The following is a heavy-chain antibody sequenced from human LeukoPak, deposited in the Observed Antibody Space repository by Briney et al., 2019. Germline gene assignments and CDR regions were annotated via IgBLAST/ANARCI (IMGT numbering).Heavy chain of an antibody. J-gene: IGHJ5*01. Sequence: SETLSLTCTVSGGAISSYYWNWLRQPPGKGLEWIGRIFYSESTNYNPSLKSRVTMSVDTSKNEFSLKLSSVTAADTAVYYCARRMEGDYGNWFDSWGQGTLVTVSS. V-gene: IGHV4-4*07. D-gene: IGHD4-17*01. CDR1: GGAISSYY. CDR3: ARRMEGDYGNWFDS. CDR2: IFYSEST.